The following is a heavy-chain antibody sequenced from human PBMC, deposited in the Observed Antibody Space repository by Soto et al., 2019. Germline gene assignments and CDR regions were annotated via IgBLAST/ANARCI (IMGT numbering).Heavy chain of an antibody. V-gene: IGHV3-30*18. CDR1: GFTFSSYG. J-gene: IGHJ4*02. Sequence: GGSLRLSCAVSGFTFSSYGMHWVRQAPGKGLEWVTFISNDGKNKYYADSVKGRFTISRDNSKNTLYLQMNSLRAEDTALYYCAKGMWETRYFDYWGQGTRVTVS. CDR3: AKGMWETRYFDY. CDR2: ISNDGKNK. D-gene: IGHD1-26*01.